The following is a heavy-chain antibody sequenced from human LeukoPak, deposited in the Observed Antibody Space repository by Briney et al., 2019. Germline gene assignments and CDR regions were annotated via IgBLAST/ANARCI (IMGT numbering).Heavy chain of an antibody. V-gene: IGHV4-61*02. CDR3: ARMERREWGGFGFDY. CDR1: GRSISSGSYY. D-gene: IGHD3-3*01. Sequence: SETLSLTCTVSGRSISSGSYYWSWIRQPAGKGLEWIGRIYTSGSTNYNPSLKSRVTISVDTSKNQFSLKLSSVTAADTAVYYCARMERREWGGFGFDYWGQGTLVTVSS. CDR2: IYTSGST. J-gene: IGHJ4*02.